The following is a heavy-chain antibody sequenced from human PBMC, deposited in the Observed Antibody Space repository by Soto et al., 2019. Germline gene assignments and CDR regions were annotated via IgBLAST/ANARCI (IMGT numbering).Heavy chain of an antibody. J-gene: IGHJ6*02. V-gene: IGHV3-23*01. CDR2: ISGSGGSI. D-gene: IGHD3-22*01. CDR1: GFTFSNFA. Sequence: EVQLLESGGGLVQPGGSLRLSCAGSGFTFSNFAMSWVRQSPGKGLEWVSSISGSGGSIYYADSVKGRFTISRDNSKNTLYLQMNSLRAEDTAVYYCAKNQVYDRTPMGYGMDVWGQGTTVTVSS. CDR3: AKNQVYDRTPMGYGMDV.